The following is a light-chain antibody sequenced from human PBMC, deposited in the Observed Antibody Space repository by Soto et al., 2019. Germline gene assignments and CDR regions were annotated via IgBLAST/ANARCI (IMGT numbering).Light chain of an antibody. J-gene: IGLJ3*02. CDR3: SSYAGSNNWV. V-gene: IGLV2-8*01. CDR1: SSDVGGYNY. CDR2: DVS. Sequence: SVLTQPPSASGSPGQSVTISCTGTSSDVGGYNYVSWYQQHPGKAPKLMIYDVSKRPSAVPDRFSGSKSGNTASLTVSGLQAEDEADYYCSSYAGSNNWVFGGGTKLTVL.